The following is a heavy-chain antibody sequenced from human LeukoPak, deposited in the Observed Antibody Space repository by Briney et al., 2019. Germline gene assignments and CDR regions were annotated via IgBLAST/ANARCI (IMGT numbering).Heavy chain of an antibody. CDR2: IKYDGSVV. J-gene: IGHJ5*01. V-gene: IGHV3-7*01. CDR1: GFTFNKNW. CDR3: VRDFDEFDSGGYPTWFDS. Sequence: GGSLRLSCEASGFTFNKNWMSWVRQTPGKALEWVANIKYDGSVVFYVDSVKGRFTISRDNAKNSVYLRMNSLRAEDTAIYYCVRDFDEFDSGGYPTWFDSWAQGTLVTVSS. D-gene: IGHD3-22*01.